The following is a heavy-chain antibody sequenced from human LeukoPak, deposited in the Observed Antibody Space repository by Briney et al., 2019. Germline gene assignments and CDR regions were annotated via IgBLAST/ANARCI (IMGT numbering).Heavy chain of an antibody. CDR3: ARGWIIVGATGFRY. D-gene: IGHD1-26*01. V-gene: IGHV4-34*01. CDR2: INHSGST. CDR1: GGSISSYY. J-gene: IGHJ4*02. Sequence: SETLSLTCTVSGGSISSYYWSWIRQPPGKGLEWIGEINHSGSTNYNPSLKSRVTISVDTSKSQFSLKLSSVTAADTAVYYCARGWIIVGATGFRYWGQGTLVTVSS.